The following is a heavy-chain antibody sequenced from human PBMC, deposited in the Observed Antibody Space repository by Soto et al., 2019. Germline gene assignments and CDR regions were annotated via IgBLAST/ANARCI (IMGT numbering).Heavy chain of an antibody. CDR1: GFTFSSYA. CDR2: ISGSGGSA. V-gene: IGHV3-23*01. Sequence: EVQLLESGGGLVQPGGSLRLSCAASGFTFSSYAMSWVRQAPGKGLEWVSAISGSGGSAYDADSVKGRFTISRDNSKNTLYLQMNSLRAEYTAVYYCAKDRGGGGHCSGGTCYSDYWGQGTLVTVSS. D-gene: IGHD2-15*01. J-gene: IGHJ4*02. CDR3: AKDRGGGGHCSGGTCYSDY.